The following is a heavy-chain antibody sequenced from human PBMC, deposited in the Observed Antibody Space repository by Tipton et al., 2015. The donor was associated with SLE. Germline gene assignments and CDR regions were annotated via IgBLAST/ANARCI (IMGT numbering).Heavy chain of an antibody. Sequence: TLSLTCAVYGGSFSGHYWSWIRQPPGKGLEWIGYFYYSGSTNYNPSLKSRITISVDTSKNQFSLKLSSVTAADTAVYYCARGMGVRGVIFDYWGQGTLVTVSS. CDR3: ARGMGVRGVIFDY. J-gene: IGHJ4*02. D-gene: IGHD3-10*01. V-gene: IGHV4-59*08. CDR2: FYYSGST. CDR1: GGSFSGHY.